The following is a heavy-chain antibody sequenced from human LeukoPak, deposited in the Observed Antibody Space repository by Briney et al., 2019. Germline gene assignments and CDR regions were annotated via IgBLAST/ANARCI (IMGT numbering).Heavy chain of an antibody. CDR1: GGSFSGYY. Sequence: SETLSLTSAVYGGSFSGYYWSWIRQPPGKGLEWIGEINHSGSTNYNPSLKSRVTISVDTSKNQFSLKLSSVTAADTAVYYCARGRIVVVPAAIRGAWYFDLWGRGTLVTVSS. V-gene: IGHV4-34*01. CDR2: INHSGST. CDR3: ARGRIVVVPAAIRGAWYFDL. J-gene: IGHJ2*01. D-gene: IGHD2-2*01.